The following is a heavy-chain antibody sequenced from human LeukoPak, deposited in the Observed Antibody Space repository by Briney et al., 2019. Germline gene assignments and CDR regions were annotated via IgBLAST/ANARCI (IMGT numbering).Heavy chain of an antibody. D-gene: IGHD3-3*01. J-gene: IGHJ4*02. V-gene: IGHV1-2*06. Sequence: ASVKVSCKASGYTFTGYYMHWVRQAPGQGLEWMGRINPNSGGTNYAQKFQGRVTMTRDTSISTAYMELSRLRSDDTAVYYCARDRDFWSGYFPSDYWGQGTLVTVSS. CDR2: INPNSGGT. CDR3: ARDRDFWSGYFPSDY. CDR1: GYTFTGYY.